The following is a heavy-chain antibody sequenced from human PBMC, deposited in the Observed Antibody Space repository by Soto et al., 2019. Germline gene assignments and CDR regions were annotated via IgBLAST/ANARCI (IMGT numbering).Heavy chain of an antibody. CDR2: IIPILGIA. D-gene: IGHD2-15*01. J-gene: IGHJ4*02. CDR3: ARGRDGHFDY. Sequence: QVQLVQSGAEVKKPGSSVKVSCKASGGTFSSYTISWVRQAPGQGHEWMGRIIPILGIANYAQKFQGRVTITEDKSPSTAYMELSSLRSEDTAVYYCARGRDGHFDYWGQGTLVTVSS. V-gene: IGHV1-69*02. CDR1: GGTFSSYT.